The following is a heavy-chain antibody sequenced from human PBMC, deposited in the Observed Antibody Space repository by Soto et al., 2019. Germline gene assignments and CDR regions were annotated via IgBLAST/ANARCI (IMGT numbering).Heavy chain of an antibody. J-gene: IGHJ4*02. CDR1: GGSINNYY. Sequence: SDTLSLTCCVSGGSINNYYWSWVRQPPGKGLEWIGYIYYSGTHNYNPSLESRLTISVDTSKNQFSLSLSSVTAADTAVYYCARDRRWAIDYGGQGTLVTVPQ. V-gene: IGHV4-59*01. CDR3: ARDRRWAIDY. D-gene: IGHD6-13*01. CDR2: IYYSGTH.